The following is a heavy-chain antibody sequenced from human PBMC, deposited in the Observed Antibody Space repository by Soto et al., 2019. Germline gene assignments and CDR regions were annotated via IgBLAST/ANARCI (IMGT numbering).Heavy chain of an antibody. CDR1: GGSFSGYY. D-gene: IGHD6-13*01. Sequence: SETLSLTCAVYGGSFSGYYWSWIRQPPGKGLEWIGEINHSGSTNYNPSLKSRVTISVDTSKNQFSLKLNSVNAADTAVYYCACLLGIEAAGIGLNWFYPWARRTPVIGSS. CDR2: INHSGST. V-gene: IGHV4-34*01. CDR3: ACLLGIEAAGIGLNWFYP. J-gene: IGHJ5*02.